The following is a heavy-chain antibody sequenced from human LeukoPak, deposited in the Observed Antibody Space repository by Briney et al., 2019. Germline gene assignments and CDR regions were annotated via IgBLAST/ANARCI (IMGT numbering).Heavy chain of an antibody. CDR2: IKQDGSEK. D-gene: IGHD3-22*01. CDR3: ARARDDYDSSGYSYWYFDL. CDR1: GLTFSSYW. Sequence: GGSLRLSCVASGLTFSSYWMSWVRQAPGKGLEWVANIKQDGSEKHYVDSVQGRFTISRDNAKNSLYLQMNSLRAVDTAVYYCARARDDYDSSGYSYWYFDLWGRGTLVTVSS. V-gene: IGHV3-7*04. J-gene: IGHJ2*01.